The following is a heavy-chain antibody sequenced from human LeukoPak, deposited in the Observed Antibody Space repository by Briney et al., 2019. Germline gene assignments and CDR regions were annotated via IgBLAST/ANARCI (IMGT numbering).Heavy chain of an antibody. V-gene: IGHV1-18*01. D-gene: IGHD5-18*01. CDR3: ARVGYSYGYDAFDI. CDR2: ISAYNGNT. Sequence: ASVRVSCKASGYTFTSYGISWVRQAPGQGLEWMGWISAYNGNTNYAQKLQGRVTMTTDTSTSTAYMELRSLRSDDTAVYYCARVGYSYGYDAFDIWGQGTMVTVSS. CDR1: GYTFTSYG. J-gene: IGHJ3*02.